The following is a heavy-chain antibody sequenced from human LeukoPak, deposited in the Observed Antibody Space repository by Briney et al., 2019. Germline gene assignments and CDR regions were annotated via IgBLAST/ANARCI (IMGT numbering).Heavy chain of an antibody. D-gene: IGHD3-9*01. Sequence: PGGSLRLSCAASGFTFSSYAMSWVRQAPGKGLEWVSAISGSGGSTYYADSVKGRFTISRDNSKNTLYLQMNSLRAEDTAVYYCATLQGFDWGPLDNWGQGTLVTVSS. J-gene: IGHJ4*02. CDR1: GFTFSSYA. CDR2: ISGSGGST. CDR3: ATLQGFDWGPLDN. V-gene: IGHV3-23*01.